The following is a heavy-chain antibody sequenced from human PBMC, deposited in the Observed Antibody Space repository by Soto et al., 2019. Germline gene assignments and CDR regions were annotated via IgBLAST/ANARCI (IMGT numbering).Heavy chain of an antibody. J-gene: IGHJ1*01. D-gene: IGHD5-18*01. CDR3: SRQEGGFSYGYFQH. CDR2: IYYSGST. V-gene: IGHV4-39*01. Sequence: SETLSLTCTVSGGSISSSSYYWGWIRQPPGKGLEWFGSIYYSGSTYYNPSLKSRVTISVDTSKNQFSLKLSSVTAADTAVYYCSRQEGGFSYGYFQHWGQGTLVTVSS. CDR1: GGSISSSSYY.